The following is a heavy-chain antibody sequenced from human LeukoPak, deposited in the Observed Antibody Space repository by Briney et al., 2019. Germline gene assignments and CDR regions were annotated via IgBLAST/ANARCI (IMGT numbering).Heavy chain of an antibody. CDR3: TRDLGGGFGELLADGMDV. CDR2: IRSQVYGGTT. D-gene: IGHD3-10*01. V-gene: IGHV3-49*04. CDR1: GFTFGHYA. J-gene: IGHJ6*02. Sequence: GGSLRLSCTGSGFTFGHYAMAWVRQAPGKGLEWVGFIRSQVYGGTTEYAASVKGRFTISRDDSKSIAYLQMNSLKTEDTAVYYCTRDLGGGFGELLADGMDVWGQGTMVTVSS.